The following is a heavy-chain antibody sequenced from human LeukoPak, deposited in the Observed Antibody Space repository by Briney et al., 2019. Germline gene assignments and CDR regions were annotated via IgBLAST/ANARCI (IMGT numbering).Heavy chain of an antibody. Sequence: DPSETLSLTCTVSGGSISSYYWSWIRQPAGKGLEWIGRIYTSGSTNYNPSLKSRVTMSVDTSKNQFSLKLSSVTAADTAVYYCARNDYYGSGSSIDYWGQGTLVTVSS. J-gene: IGHJ4*02. V-gene: IGHV4-4*07. CDR3: ARNDYYGSGSSIDY. CDR1: GGSISSYY. CDR2: IYTSGST. D-gene: IGHD3-10*01.